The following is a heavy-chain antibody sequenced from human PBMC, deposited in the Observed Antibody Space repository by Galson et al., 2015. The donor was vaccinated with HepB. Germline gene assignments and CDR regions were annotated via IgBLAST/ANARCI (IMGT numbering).Heavy chain of an antibody. CDR2: IFYSGGA. V-gene: IGHV4-31*03. D-gene: IGHD3-3*01. CDR3: ARDKKVTLFVTYGMDV. CDR1: GGSISSDDYY. J-gene: IGHJ6*02. Sequence: TLSLTCTVSGGSISSDDYYWSWVRQLPGRGLEWIGYIFYSGGAHYNPSLKSRLTISVDTSKNQFSLKLSSVTAADTAVYYCARDKKVTLFVTYGMDVWGQGTTVTVSS.